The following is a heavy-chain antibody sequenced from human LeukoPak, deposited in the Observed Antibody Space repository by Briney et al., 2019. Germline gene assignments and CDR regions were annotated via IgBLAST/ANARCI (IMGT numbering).Heavy chain of an antibody. CDR1: GASISSGTYY. D-gene: IGHD6-6*01. J-gene: IGHJ4*02. V-gene: IGHV4-61*02. Sequence: SQTLSLTCTVSGASISSGTYYWSWIRQPAGKGLEWIGRIYTSGSTNYNPSLKSRVTISVDTSKNQFSLRLSSVTAADTAFYYCARQHIAARHFDYWGQGTLVTVSS. CDR2: IYTSGST. CDR3: ARQHIAARHFDY.